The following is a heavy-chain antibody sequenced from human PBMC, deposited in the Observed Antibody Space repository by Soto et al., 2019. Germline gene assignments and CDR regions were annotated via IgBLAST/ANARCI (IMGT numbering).Heavy chain of an antibody. V-gene: IGHV3-7*03. D-gene: IGHD1-26*01. J-gene: IGHJ4*02. Sequence: GGSLRRSCAASGFTFSSYWMSWVRQAPGKGLEWVARINQDGSEKYYVDSVKGRFTISRDNAKNSLYLQMNSLRAEDTAVYYCARDYPGGSYYDYWGQGTLVTVSS. CDR1: GFTFSSYW. CDR3: ARDYPGGSYYDY. CDR2: INQDGSEK.